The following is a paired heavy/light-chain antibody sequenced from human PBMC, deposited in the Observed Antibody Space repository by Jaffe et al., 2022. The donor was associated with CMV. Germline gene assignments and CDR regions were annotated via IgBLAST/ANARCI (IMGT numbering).Heavy chain of an antibody. J-gene: IGHJ5*02. V-gene: IGHV4-39*01. CDR1: GGSIKSSSYY. CDR2: MSYSGST. D-gene: IGHD3-10*01. Sequence: QLQLQESGPGLVKPSETLSLTCTVSGGSIKSSSYYWGWIRQPPGEGLEWIGSMSYSGSTYYNSSLKSRVTISVDTSKNQFSLRLTSVTAADTAIYYCAYIGAIGWFDPWGQGTLVTVSS. CDR3: AYIGAIGWFDP.
Light chain of an antibody. J-gene: IGLJ3*02. Sequence: QSVLTQPPSVSGAPGQRVTISCAGSSSNIGAGYDVNWYQQLPGTAPKVLIYRNTNRPSGVPDRFSGSKSGTSASLAITGLQAEDEADYYCQSFDSSNSWVFGGGTKLTVL. CDR1: SSNIGAGYD. V-gene: IGLV1-40*01. CDR3: QSFDSSNSWV. CDR2: RNT.